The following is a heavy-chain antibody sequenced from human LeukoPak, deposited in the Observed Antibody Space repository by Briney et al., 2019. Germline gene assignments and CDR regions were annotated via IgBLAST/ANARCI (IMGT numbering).Heavy chain of an antibody. V-gene: IGHV3-7*01. CDR1: GFTFSSYW. D-gene: IGHD2-2*01. CDR2: IKQDGSEK. Sequence: GESLKISCAASGFTFSSYWMSWVRQAPGKGLEWVANIKQDGSEKYYVDSVKGRFTISRDNAKNSLYLQMNSLRAEDTAVYYCAREQYCSSTSCYPLGTYYFDYWGQGTLVTVSS. J-gene: IGHJ4*02. CDR3: AREQYCSSTSCYPLGTYYFDY.